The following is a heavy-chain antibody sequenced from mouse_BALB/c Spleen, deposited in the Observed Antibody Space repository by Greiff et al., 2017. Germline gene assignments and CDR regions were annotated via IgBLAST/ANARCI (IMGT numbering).Heavy chain of an antibody. J-gene: IGHJ3*01. V-gene: IGHV2-2*02. CDR3: ARNYYGGGGFAY. CDR2: IWSGGST. Sequence: QVQLKQSGPGLVQPSQSLSITCTVSGFSLTSYGVHWVRQSPGKGLEWLGVIWSGGSTDYNAAFISRLSISKDNSKSQVFFKMNSLQANDTAIYYCARNYYGGGGFAYWGQGTLVTVSA. CDR1: GFSLTSYG. D-gene: IGHD1-2*01.